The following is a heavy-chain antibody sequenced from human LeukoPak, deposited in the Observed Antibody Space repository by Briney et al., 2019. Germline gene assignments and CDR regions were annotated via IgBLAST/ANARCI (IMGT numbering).Heavy chain of an antibody. J-gene: IGHJ4*02. CDR3: ARDLLNEGNHLDY. D-gene: IGHD4-23*01. Sequence: SETLSLTCTVSGGSISSGDYYWSWIRQPPGKGLEWIGYIYYSGSTYYNPSLKSRVTISVDTSKNQFSLELSSVTAADTAVYYCARDLLNEGNHLDYWGQGTLVTVSS. CDR1: GGSISSGDYY. V-gene: IGHV4-30-4*01. CDR2: IYYSGST.